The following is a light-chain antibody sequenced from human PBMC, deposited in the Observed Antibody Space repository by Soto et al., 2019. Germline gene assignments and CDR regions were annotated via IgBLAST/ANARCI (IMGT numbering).Light chain of an antibody. V-gene: IGLV2-14*03. Sequence: QSVLTQPASVSGSPGQSITVSCTGTSSDLGAYTYVSWYQQHPGKAPKLIIHDVSNRPSGVSNRFSGSKSGNSASLTISGLQAEDEPDYYCSSYTSSGTYVFGSGTKVTVL. CDR2: DVS. CDR1: SSDLGAYTY. J-gene: IGLJ1*01. CDR3: SSYTSSGTYV.